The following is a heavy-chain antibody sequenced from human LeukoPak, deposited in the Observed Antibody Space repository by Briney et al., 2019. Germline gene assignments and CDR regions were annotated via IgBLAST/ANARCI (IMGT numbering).Heavy chain of an antibody. CDR1: GGSISSGGYS. V-gene: IGHV4-30-2*01. CDR2: IYHSGST. Sequence: PSETLSLTCAVSGGSISSGGYSWSWIRQPPGKGLEWIGYIYHSGSTYYNPSLKSRVTISVDRSKNQFSLKLSSVTAADTAVYYCARVSGGGKRFFEGNQGDGGAPRRRNYYYYGMDVWGQGTTVTVSS. J-gene: IGHJ6*02. D-gene: IGHD3-3*01. CDR3: ARVSGGGKRFFEGNQGDGGAPRRRNYYYYGMDV.